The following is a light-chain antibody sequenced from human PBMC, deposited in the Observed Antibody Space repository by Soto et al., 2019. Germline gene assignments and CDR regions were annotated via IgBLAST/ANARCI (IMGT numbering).Light chain of an antibody. CDR1: SSDVGGYNY. V-gene: IGLV2-14*01. CDR3: SSYTSSSTLV. Sequence: QSVLTQPASVSGSPGQSITIPCTGTSSDVGGYNYVSWYQQHPGKAPKLMIYEVSNRPSGVSNRFSGSKSSNTASLTISGLQAEDEADYYCSSYTSSSTLVFGGGTKLTVL. CDR2: EVS. J-gene: IGLJ2*01.